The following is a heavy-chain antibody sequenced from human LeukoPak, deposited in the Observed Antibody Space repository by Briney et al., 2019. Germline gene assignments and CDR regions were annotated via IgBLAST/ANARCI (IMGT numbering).Heavy chain of an antibody. Sequence: SVKVSCKASGGTFSSYAISWVRQAPGQGLEWMGGIIPIFGTANYAQKFQGRVTITADESTSTAYMELSSLGSEDTAVYYCARKNWGEEPFDYWGQGTLVTVSS. V-gene: IGHV1-69*13. CDR1: GGTFSSYA. D-gene: IGHD7-27*01. J-gene: IGHJ4*02. CDR3: ARKNWGEEPFDY. CDR2: IIPIFGTA.